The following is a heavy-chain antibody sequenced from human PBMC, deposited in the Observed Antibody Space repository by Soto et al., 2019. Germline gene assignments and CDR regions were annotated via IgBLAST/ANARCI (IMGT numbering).Heavy chain of an antibody. Sequence: QVTLKESGPVLVKPTETLTLTCTVSGFSLSNARMGVSWIRQPPGKALEWLAHIFSNDEKSYSTSLKSRLTISKDTSKSQVVRTMTNMDPVDTATYYCARISTGSGSRRNYGMDVWGQGTTVTVSS. CDR1: GFSLSNARMG. CDR2: IFSNDEK. D-gene: IGHD3-10*01. J-gene: IGHJ6*02. V-gene: IGHV2-26*01. CDR3: ARISTGSGSRRNYGMDV.